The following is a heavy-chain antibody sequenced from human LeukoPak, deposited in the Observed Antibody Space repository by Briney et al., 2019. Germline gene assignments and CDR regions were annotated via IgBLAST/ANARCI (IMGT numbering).Heavy chain of an antibody. CDR2: INPDGRDT. CDR1: GFTFNRCW. Sequence: GGSLRLSCVVSGFTFNRCWMNWVRQAPGKGLEWVAHINPDGRDTYYVDSVKGRFTISRDNAQNSMYLQMNSLRVEDTAVYFCTSWGDTTAEYFQRWGQGTLVTVSS. CDR3: TSWGDTTAEYFQR. J-gene: IGHJ1*01. D-gene: IGHD2-21*02. V-gene: IGHV3-7*01.